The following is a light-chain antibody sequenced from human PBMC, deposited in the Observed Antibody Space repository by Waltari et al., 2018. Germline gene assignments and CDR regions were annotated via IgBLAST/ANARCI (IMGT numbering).Light chain of an antibody. V-gene: IGKV2-30*02. J-gene: IGKJ4*01. CDR1: QSLVHSDGNTY. CDR2: KVS. Sequence: DVVMTQSPLSLPVTLGQPASISCRSSQSLVHSDGNTYLNWFQQRPGQSPRRLIYKVSNRDSWVPDRFSGSGSGTDFTLKISRVEAEDVGVYYCMQGTHLLTFGGGTKVEIK. CDR3: MQGTHLLT.